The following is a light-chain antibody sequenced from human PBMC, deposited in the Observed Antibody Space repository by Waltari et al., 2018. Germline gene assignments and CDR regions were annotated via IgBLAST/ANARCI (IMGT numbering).Light chain of an antibody. CDR1: DSVLYSSNNKNH. V-gene: IGKV4-1*01. CDR3: QQYYNTPLT. J-gene: IGKJ4*01. Sequence: DLVMTQSPESLAVSLGETATINCNTSDSVLYSSNNKNHLAWYQQKPGQPPKLLLYWAFTRKSGVPERFSGSGSETDFTLTVTSLQAEDVAVYYCQQYYNTPLTFGGGTKVEIK. CDR2: WAF.